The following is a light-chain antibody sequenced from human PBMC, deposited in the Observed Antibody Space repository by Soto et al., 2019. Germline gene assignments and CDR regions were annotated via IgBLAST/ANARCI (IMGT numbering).Light chain of an antibody. CDR1: QSVNTW. J-gene: IGKJ4*01. V-gene: IGKV1-5*03. CDR3: QQDDKWPPN. CDR2: KAS. Sequence: VGDRVIIKSRASQSVNTWLAWYQQKPGEAPKLLMYKASSLQSGVPSRFSGSGSGTEFTLTFSGVKSEDSAVHCCQQDDKWPPNFGGGTQVDIK.